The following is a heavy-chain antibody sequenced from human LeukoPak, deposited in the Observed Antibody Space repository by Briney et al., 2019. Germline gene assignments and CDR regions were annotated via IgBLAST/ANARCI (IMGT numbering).Heavy chain of an antibody. CDR3: ARYGSSQIVKQQLVNNWFDP. D-gene: IGHD6-13*01. Sequence: SAETLSLTCTVWGRSINSYYWSWIRQPPGKGLEWIGYIYYSGSTNYNPSLKSRVTISVDTSKNQFSLKLSSVTAADTAVYYCARYGSSQIVKQQLVNNWFDPWGQGTLVTVSS. J-gene: IGHJ5*02. CDR1: GRSINSYY. V-gene: IGHV4-59*01. CDR2: IYYSGST.